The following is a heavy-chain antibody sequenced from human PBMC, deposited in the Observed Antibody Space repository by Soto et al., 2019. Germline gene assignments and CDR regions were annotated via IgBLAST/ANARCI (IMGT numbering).Heavy chain of an antibody. V-gene: IGHV3-30-3*01. CDR3: ARSLYYDFWSGYYWGGYYYGMDV. Sequence: GGSLRLSCAASGFTFSNYAMHWVRQAPGKGLEWVAAISYDGSNKYYADSVKGRFTISRDNSKNTLYLQMNSLRAEDTAVYYCARSLYYDFWSGYYWGGYYYGMDVWGQGTTVTVSS. CDR2: ISYDGSNK. CDR1: GFTFSNYA. J-gene: IGHJ6*02. D-gene: IGHD3-3*01.